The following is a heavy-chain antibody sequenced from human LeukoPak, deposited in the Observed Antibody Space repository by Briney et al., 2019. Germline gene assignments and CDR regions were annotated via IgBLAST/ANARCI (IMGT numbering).Heavy chain of an antibody. V-gene: IGHV3-48*03. Sequence: GGSLRLSCAASGFTFSIYEMNWIRQAPGKGLEWVSFISGSGSTIHFADSVKGRFTISRDNAKNSLYLQMNSLRGEDTAVYYCARGRWFDPWGQGTLVTVSS. CDR3: ARGRWFDP. CDR2: ISGSGSTI. J-gene: IGHJ5*02. CDR1: GFTFSIYE.